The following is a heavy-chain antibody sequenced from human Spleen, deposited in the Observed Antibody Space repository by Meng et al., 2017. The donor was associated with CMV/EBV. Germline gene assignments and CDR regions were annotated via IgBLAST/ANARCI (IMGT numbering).Heavy chain of an antibody. CDR3: AATVTSEGYFDY. CDR1: GGSISSGDYF. CDR2: IYYSGST. Sequence: VQLQESGSGMVKPSQXLSLTCTVSGGSISSGDYFWSWIRQPPGKGLEWIGYIYYSGSTYYNPSLKSRVTISADTSKNQFSLNLSSVTAADTAVYYCAATVTSEGYFDYWGQGTLVTVSS. J-gene: IGHJ4*02. V-gene: IGHV4-30-4*08. D-gene: IGHD4-17*01.